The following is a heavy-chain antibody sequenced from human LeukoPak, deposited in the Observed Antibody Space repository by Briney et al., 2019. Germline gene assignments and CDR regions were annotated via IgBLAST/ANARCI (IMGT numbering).Heavy chain of an antibody. CDR1: GYTFTSYG. CDR2: ISAYNGNT. J-gene: IGHJ4*02. V-gene: IGHV1-18*01. CDR3: ARNVIVGAVFDN. Sequence: ASVKVSFKASGYTFTSYGINWVRQAPGQGLEWMGWISAYNGNTNYAQKLHGRVTMTTDTTANTAYMELRSLRSDDTAVYYCARNVIVGAVFDNWGQGTLVTVSS. D-gene: IGHD1-26*01.